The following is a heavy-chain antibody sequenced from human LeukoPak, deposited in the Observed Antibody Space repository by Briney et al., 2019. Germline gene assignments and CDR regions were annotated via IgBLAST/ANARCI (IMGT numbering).Heavy chain of an antibody. Sequence: PGGSLRLSCAASGFTFSSYAMSWVRQASGKGLEWVVRIRSKANSYATAYAASVKGRFTISRDDSKNTAYLQMNSLKTEDTAVYYCLNNRTNSWGQGTLVTVSS. V-gene: IGHV3-73*01. J-gene: IGHJ4*02. D-gene: IGHD1/OR15-1a*01. CDR1: GFTFSSYA. CDR2: IRSKANSYAT. CDR3: LNNRTNS.